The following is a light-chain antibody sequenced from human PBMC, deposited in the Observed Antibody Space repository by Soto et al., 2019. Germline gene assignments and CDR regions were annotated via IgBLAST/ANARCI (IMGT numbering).Light chain of an antibody. J-gene: IGLJ1*01. CDR3: QSSDSSLSGYV. V-gene: IGLV1-40*01. CDR2: GNS. Sequence: QSVLTQPPSVSGAPGQRVTISCTGSSSNIGAGYDVHWYQQLPGTAPKLLIYGNSNRPSGVPDRFSGSKSGTSASLAITGLQAEDEADYYCQSSDSSLSGYVCGTGTKLTVL. CDR1: SSNIGAGYD.